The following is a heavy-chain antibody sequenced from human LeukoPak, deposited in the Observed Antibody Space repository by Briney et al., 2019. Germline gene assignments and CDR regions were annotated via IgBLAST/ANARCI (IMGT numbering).Heavy chain of an antibody. CDR1: GFTFGKYW. J-gene: IGHJ4*02. CDR3: AKDQHYYDSSGYYSE. Sequence: GGSLRLSCVASGFTFGKYWMSWVRQAPGKGLEWVANIKLDGSEKNYVDSVKGRFTISRDNAKNSLYLQMNSLRAEDTALYYCAKDQHYYDSSGYYSEWGQGTLVTVSS. CDR2: IKLDGSEK. V-gene: IGHV3-7*03. D-gene: IGHD3-22*01.